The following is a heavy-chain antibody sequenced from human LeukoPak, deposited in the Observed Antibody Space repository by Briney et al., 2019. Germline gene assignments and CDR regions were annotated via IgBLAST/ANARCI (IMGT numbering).Heavy chain of an antibody. J-gene: IGHJ4*02. CDR2: INWNGGST. D-gene: IGHD5-18*01. Sequence: GPGGSLRLSCAASGFTFDDYGMSWVRQAPGKGLEWVSGINWNGGSTGYADSVKGRFTISRDNAKNSLYLQMNSLRAEDTAVYYCAKDRDSYGHYFDYWGQGTLVTVSS. V-gene: IGHV3-20*04. CDR3: AKDRDSYGHYFDY. CDR1: GFTFDDYG.